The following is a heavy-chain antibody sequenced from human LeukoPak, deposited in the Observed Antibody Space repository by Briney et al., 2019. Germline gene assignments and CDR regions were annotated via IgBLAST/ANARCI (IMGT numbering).Heavy chain of an antibody. J-gene: IGHJ4*02. D-gene: IGHD3-9*01. CDR3: AKRDYPSPTGFYPLFDY. CDR1: GFIFDNYA. CDR2: ISGSAERM. V-gene: IGHV3-23*01. Sequence: GGSLRLSCVASGFIFDNYAMAWVRQAPGKGLEWVSGISGSAERMYYADSVRGRFTISRDNSKNTLFLQLNSLRADDTAVYFCAKRDYPSPTGFYPLFDYWGQGALVTVSS.